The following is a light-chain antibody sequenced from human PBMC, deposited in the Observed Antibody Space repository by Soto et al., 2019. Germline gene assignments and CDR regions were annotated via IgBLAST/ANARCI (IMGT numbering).Light chain of an antibody. J-gene: IGLJ1*01. CDR2: DVS. CDR1: SSDVGGYNY. Sequence: QSALTQPASVSGSPGQSITISCTGTSSDVGGYNYVSWYQHHPGKAPKLMIFDVSNRPSGVSNRFSGSKSGNTASLTISGLQPKDEADYYCSSYTTSNTRQIVFGTGTKVTVL. V-gene: IGLV2-14*03. CDR3: SSYTTSNTRQIV.